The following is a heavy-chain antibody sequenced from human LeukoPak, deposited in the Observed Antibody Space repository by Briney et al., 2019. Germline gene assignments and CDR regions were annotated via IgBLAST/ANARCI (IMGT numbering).Heavy chain of an antibody. CDR1: GFIFSHYS. D-gene: IGHD5-24*01. V-gene: IGHV3-48*01. CDR2: ISNSDI. Sequence: GGSLRLSCAASGFIFSHYSMNWVRQAPGKGLEWVSYISNSDIYYAASVKGRFTISRDNAKNSLYLQMNSLRVEDTAVYYCAKEGRSLQTYWGQGTLVTVSS. J-gene: IGHJ4*02. CDR3: AKEGRSLQTY.